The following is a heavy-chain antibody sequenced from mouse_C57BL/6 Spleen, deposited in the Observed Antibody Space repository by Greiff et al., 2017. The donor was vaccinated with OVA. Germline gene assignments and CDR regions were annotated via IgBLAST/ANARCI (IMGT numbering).Heavy chain of an antibody. CDR2: ISYDGSN. CDR3: AREGDD. V-gene: IGHV3-6*01. J-gene: IGHJ2*01. Sequence: EVKLMESGPGLVKPSQSLSLTCSVTGYSITSGYYWNWIRQFPGNKLEWMGYISYDGSNNYNPSLKNRHSITRDTSKNQFFLKLNSVTTEDTATYYCAREGDDWGQGTTLTVSS. CDR1: GYSITSGYY.